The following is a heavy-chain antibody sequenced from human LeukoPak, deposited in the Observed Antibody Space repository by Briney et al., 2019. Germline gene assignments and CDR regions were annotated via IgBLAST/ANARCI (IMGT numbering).Heavy chain of an antibody. Sequence: GGSLRLSCVASGFTFSSYWMHWVRQAPEKGLVWVSRINDDGSSTNYADSVKGRFTISRDNAKNTLYLQMNSLRAEDTAVYYCARGAGFWFGELSDWGQGTLVTVSS. V-gene: IGHV3-74*01. CDR1: GFTFSSYW. D-gene: IGHD3-10*01. J-gene: IGHJ4*02. CDR2: INDDGSST. CDR3: ARGAGFWFGELSD.